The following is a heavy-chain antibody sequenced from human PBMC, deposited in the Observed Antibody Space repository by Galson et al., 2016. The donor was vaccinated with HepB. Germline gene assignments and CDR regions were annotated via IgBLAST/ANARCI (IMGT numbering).Heavy chain of an antibody. V-gene: IGHV3-74*01. J-gene: IGHJ5*02. CDR1: GFTFSNHW. CDR3: ARDLGTSTPFDP. Sequence: SLRLSCAASGFTFSNHWIHWVRQAPGEGPVWVSLIHNDGATTQYADSVRGRFTVSRDNARNIVYLQMNSLRVEDTATYHCARDLGTSTPFDPWGQGTLVTVSS. D-gene: IGHD3-16*01. CDR2: IHNDGATT.